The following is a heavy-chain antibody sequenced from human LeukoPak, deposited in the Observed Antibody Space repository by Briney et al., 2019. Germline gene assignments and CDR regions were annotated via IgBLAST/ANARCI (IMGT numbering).Heavy chain of an antibody. J-gene: IGHJ4*02. CDR3: ARGGADLVATIGDAVFLY. CDR1: RFTFSAYG. CDR2: IRYDGSHK. V-gene: IGHV3-30*02. Sequence: SGGSLRLSCAGSRFTFSAYGMHWVRQAPGKGLEWVAFIRYDGSHKYYADSVKGRFAISRDNSKNTLYLQMNSLRVEDTAIYYCARGGADLVATIGDAVFLYWGQGTLVIVSS. D-gene: IGHD5-12*01.